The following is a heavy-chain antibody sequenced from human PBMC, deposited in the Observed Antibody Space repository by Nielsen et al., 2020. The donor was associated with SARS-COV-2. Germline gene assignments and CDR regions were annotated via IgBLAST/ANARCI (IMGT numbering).Heavy chain of an antibody. Sequence: WIRQPPGKGLEWIGYIYYSGSTNYNPSLKSRVTISVDTSKNQFSLKLSSVTAADTAVYYCARGVKLVANYYYYYYMDVWGKGTTVTVSS. D-gene: IGHD6-6*01. CDR2: IYYSGST. CDR3: ARGVKLVANYYYYYYMDV. V-gene: IGHV4-59*01. J-gene: IGHJ6*03.